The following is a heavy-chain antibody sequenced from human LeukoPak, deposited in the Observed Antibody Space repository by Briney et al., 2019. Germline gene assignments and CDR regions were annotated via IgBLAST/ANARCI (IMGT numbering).Heavy chain of an antibody. CDR2: ISGNGDST. CDR3: ARDRTGFWSGYYTGMPDY. Sequence: GGSLRLSCAASGFTFSSFAMSWVRQAPGKGLEWVSSISGNGDSTYYADSVKGRFTISRDNSKNTLYLQMNSLRAEDTAVYYCARDRTGFWSGYYTGMPDYWGQGTLVTVSS. J-gene: IGHJ4*02. D-gene: IGHD3-3*01. V-gene: IGHV3-23*01. CDR1: GFTFSSFA.